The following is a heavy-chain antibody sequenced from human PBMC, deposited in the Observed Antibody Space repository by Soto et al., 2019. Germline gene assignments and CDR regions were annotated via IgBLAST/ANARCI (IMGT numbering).Heavy chain of an antibody. J-gene: IGHJ4*02. D-gene: IGHD1-26*01. CDR2: ISGSGDST. CDR3: ARRGSGSYYDY. Sequence: EVQLLESGGGLVQPGGSLRLSCAASGFTFSSYAMRWVRQAPVKGLEWVSVISGSGDSTYYADSVKGRFTISRDNSKNTLYLQMNSLRAEDKAVYDCARRGSGSYYDYWGQGTLVTVSS. CDR1: GFTFSSYA. V-gene: IGHV3-23*01.